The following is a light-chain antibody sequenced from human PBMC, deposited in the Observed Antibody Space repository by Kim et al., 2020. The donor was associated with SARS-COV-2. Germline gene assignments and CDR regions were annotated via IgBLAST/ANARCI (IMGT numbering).Light chain of an antibody. V-gene: IGLV3-21*04. CDR3: QVWGRSSDHRV. CDR1: NIGSKS. CDR2: YDS. Sequence: SYELTQPPSVSVAPGKTARITCGGNNIGSKSVHWYQQKPGQAPVLVIYYDSDRPSGIPERFSGSNSGNTATLTISSVEAGDEADYYCQVWGRSSDHRVFG. J-gene: IGLJ3*02.